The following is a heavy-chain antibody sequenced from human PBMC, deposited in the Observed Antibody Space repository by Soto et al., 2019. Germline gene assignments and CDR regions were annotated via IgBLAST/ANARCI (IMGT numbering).Heavy chain of an antibody. CDR3: ARDPLMVYALEPETAFDY. J-gene: IGHJ4*02. D-gene: IGHD2-8*01. CDR2: ISSSGSTI. Sequence: PGGSLRLSCAASGFTFSDYYMSWIRQAPGKGLEWVSYISSSGSTIYYADSVKGRFTISRDNAKNSLYLQMNSLRAEDTAVYYCARDPLMVYALEPETAFDYWGQGTLVTVSS. V-gene: IGHV3-11*01. CDR1: GFTFSDYY.